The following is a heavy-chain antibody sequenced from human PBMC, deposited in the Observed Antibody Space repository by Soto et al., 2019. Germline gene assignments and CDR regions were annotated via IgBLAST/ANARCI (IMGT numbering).Heavy chain of an antibody. J-gene: IGHJ4*02. CDR1: GFTFSSYA. D-gene: IGHD3-3*01. CDR2: ISGSGGST. V-gene: IGHV3-23*01. CDR3: ARDGITIFGVVIPLNFDY. Sequence: PGGSLRLSCAASGFTFSSYAMSWVRQAPGKGLEWVSAISGSGGSTYYADSVKGRFTISRDNSKNTLYLQMNSLRAEDTAVYYCARDGITIFGVVIPLNFDYWGQGTLVTVSS.